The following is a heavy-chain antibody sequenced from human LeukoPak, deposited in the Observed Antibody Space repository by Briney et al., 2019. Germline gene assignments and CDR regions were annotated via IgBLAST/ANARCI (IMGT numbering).Heavy chain of an antibody. Sequence: GGSLRLSCAASGFTFSSCAMRWVRQAPGKGLEWVAVISYDGSNKYYADSVKGRFTISRDNSKNTLYLQMNSLRAEDTAVYYCAKALYDSSGRDAFDIWGQGTMVTVSS. V-gene: IGHV3-30*18. CDR3: AKALYDSSGRDAFDI. J-gene: IGHJ3*02. CDR2: ISYDGSNK. D-gene: IGHD3-22*01. CDR1: GFTFSSCA.